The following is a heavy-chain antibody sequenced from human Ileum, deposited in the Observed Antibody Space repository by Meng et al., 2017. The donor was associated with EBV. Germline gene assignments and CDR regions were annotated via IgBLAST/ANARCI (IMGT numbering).Heavy chain of an antibody. J-gene: IGHJ4*02. CDR2: IYYSGRP. CDR3: ERHSGYNQGY. CDR1: DGSISSSNW. D-gene: IGHD5-24*01. Sequence: QVQLQEAGPGLVKPSGTLSLICVVFDGSISSSNWWSWVRQPPGKGLEWIGQIYYSGRPSYNPSLKSRVTMSVDKSKNQVSLNLNSVTAADTALHYCERHSGYNQGYWGQGTLVTVSS. V-gene: IGHV4-4*02.